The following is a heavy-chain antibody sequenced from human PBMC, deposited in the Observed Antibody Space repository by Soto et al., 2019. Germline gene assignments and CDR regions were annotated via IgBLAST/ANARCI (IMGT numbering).Heavy chain of an antibody. J-gene: IGHJ4*02. V-gene: IGHV3-21*01. CDR1: GFTFSSYS. Sequence: EVQLVESGGGLVKPGGSLRLSCAASGFTFSSYSMNWVRQAPGKGLEWVSSISSSCSYIYYADSVKGRFTISRDNAKNXLYLQMNSLRAEDTAVYYCARDAYYYDSSGYYYDYWGQGTLVTVSS. CDR3: ARDAYYYDSSGYYYDY. D-gene: IGHD3-22*01. CDR2: ISSSCSYI.